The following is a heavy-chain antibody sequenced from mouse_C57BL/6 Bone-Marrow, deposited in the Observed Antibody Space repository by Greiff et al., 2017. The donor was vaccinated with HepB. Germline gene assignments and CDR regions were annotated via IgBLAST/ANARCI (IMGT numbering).Heavy chain of an antibody. Sequence: EVQRVESGPGLVKPSQSLSLTCSVTGYSITSGYYWNWIRQFPGNKLEWMGYISYDGSNNYNPSLKNRISITRDTSKNQFFLKLNSVTTEDTATYYCAREGLGDYWGQGTTLTVSS. CDR1: GYSITSGYY. CDR2: ISYDGSN. D-gene: IGHD4-1*01. CDR3: AREGLGDY. J-gene: IGHJ2*01. V-gene: IGHV3-6*01.